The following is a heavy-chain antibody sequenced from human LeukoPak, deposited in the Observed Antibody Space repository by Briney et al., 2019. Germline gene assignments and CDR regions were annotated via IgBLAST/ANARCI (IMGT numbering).Heavy chain of an antibody. CDR2: IHPDSGGT. D-gene: IGHD6-6*01. CDR1: GYTFTGYY. V-gene: IGHV1-2*02. CDR3: AYAAPGAYDAFHI. Sequence: ASVKVSCKASGYTFTGYYLHCVRQAPGQGLEWMGWIHPDSGGTNSTQKFLGRVTMTRDTSINTAYMDLSRLSSDDTAVYYCAYAAPGAYDAFHIWGQGTVVTVSS. J-gene: IGHJ3*02.